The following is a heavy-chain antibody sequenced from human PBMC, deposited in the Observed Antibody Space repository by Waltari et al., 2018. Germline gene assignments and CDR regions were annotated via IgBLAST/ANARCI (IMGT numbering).Heavy chain of an antibody. CDR3: ARRRMVVTPEDAFDI. CDR2: IYHSGST. V-gene: IGHV4-38-2*01. J-gene: IGHJ3*02. Sequence: QVQLQESGPGLVKPSETLSLTCAVSGYSISSGYYWGWIRQPPGKGLEWIGSIYHSGSTYYNPSLKSRVTISVDTSKNQFSLKLSSVTAADTAVYYCARRRMVVTPEDAFDIWGQGTMVTVSS. D-gene: IGHD2-21*02. CDR1: GYSISSGYY.